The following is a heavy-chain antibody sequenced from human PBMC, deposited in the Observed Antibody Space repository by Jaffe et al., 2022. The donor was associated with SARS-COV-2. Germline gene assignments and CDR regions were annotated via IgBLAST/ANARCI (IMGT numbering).Heavy chain of an antibody. CDR3: ARDPKRGYSYGTTDY. CDR2: ISSSSSTI. V-gene: IGHV3-48*02. CDR1: GFTFSSYS. Sequence: EVQLVESGGGLVQPGGSLRLSCAASGFTFSSYSMNWVRQAPGKGLEWVSYISSSSSTIYYADSVKGRFTISRDNAKNSLYLQMNSLRDEDTAVYYCARDPKRGYSYGTTDYWGQGTLVTVSS. D-gene: IGHD5-18*01. J-gene: IGHJ4*02.